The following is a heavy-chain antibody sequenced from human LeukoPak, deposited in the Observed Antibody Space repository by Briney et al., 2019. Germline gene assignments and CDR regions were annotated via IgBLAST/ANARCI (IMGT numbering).Heavy chain of an antibody. V-gene: IGHV3-30*18. CDR3: AKDRTDYDILTGYNDY. J-gene: IGHJ4*02. CDR2: ISYDGSNK. D-gene: IGHD3-9*01. CDR1: GFTFSNYG. Sequence: GGSLRLSCAASGFTFSNYGMHWVRQAPGKGLEWVAVISYDGSNKYYGDSVKGRFTISRDNFKNTLYLQMNSLRAEDTAVYYCAKDRTDYDILTGYNDYWGQGTLVTVSS.